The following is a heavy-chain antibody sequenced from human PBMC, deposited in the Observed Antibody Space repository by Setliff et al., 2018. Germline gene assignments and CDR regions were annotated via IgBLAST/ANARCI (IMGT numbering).Heavy chain of an antibody. Sequence: PSETLSLTCTVSGGSFSSGGYYWNWICQHPGKGLEWIGYIYYSGTTYSNPTLKSRVTISVDTSKSQFSLNLTSVTAADTAIYYCARVRWDRESFDIWGQGTMVTVSS. CDR2: IYYSGTT. CDR3: ARVRWDRESFDI. D-gene: IGHD1-26*01. CDR1: GGSFSSGGYY. V-gene: IGHV4-31*03. J-gene: IGHJ3*02.